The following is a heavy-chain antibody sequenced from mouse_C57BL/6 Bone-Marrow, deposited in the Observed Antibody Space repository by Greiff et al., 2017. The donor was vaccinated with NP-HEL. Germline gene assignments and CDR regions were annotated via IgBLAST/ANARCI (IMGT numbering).Heavy chain of an antibody. CDR1: GYTFTSYG. J-gene: IGHJ4*01. CDR3: ARERLLLRSRLAMDY. V-gene: IGHV1-81*01. Sequence: QVQLQQSGAELARPGASVKLSCKASGYTFTSYGISWVKQRTGQGLEWIGEIYPRSGNTYYNEKFKGKATLTADKSSSTAYMELRSLTSEDSAVYFCARERLLLRSRLAMDYWGQGTSVTVSS. CDR2: IYPRSGNT. D-gene: IGHD1-1*01.